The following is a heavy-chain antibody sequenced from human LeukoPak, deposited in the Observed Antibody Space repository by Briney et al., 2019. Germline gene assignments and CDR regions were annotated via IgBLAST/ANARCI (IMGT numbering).Heavy chain of an antibody. V-gene: IGHV4-30-2*01. D-gene: IGHD2-21*02. CDR2: IYHSGST. CDR3: ASSYCGGDCYSLYYFDY. Sequence: SETLSLTCAVSGGSISSGGYSWSWIRQRPGKGLEGIGYIYHSGSTYYNPSLKSRVTISVDRSKNQFSLKLSSVTAADTAVYYCASSYCGGDCYSLYYFDYWGQGTLVTVSS. J-gene: IGHJ4*02. CDR1: GGSISSGGYS.